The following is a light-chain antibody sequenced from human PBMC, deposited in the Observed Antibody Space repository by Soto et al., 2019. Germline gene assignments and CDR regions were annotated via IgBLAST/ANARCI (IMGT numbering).Light chain of an antibody. CDR2: GAS. V-gene: IGKV3-20*01. Sequence: EIVLTQSPGTLSLSPGERATLSCRASQSVSSSYLAWYQQKPGQAPRLLIYGASSRATGIPDRFSGSGSGTDFTLTINELEPEDFAVYYCQQFHNWPRTFGQGTKVDIK. J-gene: IGKJ1*01. CDR3: QQFHNWPRT. CDR1: QSVSSSY.